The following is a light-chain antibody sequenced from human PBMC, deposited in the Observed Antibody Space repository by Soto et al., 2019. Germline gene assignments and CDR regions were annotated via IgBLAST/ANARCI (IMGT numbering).Light chain of an antibody. CDR2: GAS. J-gene: IGKJ1*01. V-gene: IGKV3-20*01. CDR3: QQYGSSPWT. Sequence: EIVLTQSPGTLALSPGERATLSCRASQRVSSSYLAWYQQKPGQAPSLLIYGASSRATGIPDRFSGSGSGTDFTLTISRLEPEDFAVYYCQQYGSSPWTFGQGTKVDIK. CDR1: QRVSSSY.